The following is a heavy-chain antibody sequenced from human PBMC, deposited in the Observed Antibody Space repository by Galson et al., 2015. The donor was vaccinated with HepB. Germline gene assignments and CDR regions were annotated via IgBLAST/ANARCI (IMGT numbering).Heavy chain of an antibody. D-gene: IGHD3-16*01. CDR2: ISSSGSTI. CDR3: AREPGGRISYYYYYGMDV. CDR1: GFTFSDYY. V-gene: IGHV3-11*01. J-gene: IGHJ6*02. Sequence: SLRLSCAASGFTFSDYYMSWIRQAPGKGLEWVSYISSSGSTIYYADSVKGRFTISRDNAKNSLYLQMNSLRAEDTAVYYCAREPGGRISYYYYYGMDVWGQGTTVTVSS.